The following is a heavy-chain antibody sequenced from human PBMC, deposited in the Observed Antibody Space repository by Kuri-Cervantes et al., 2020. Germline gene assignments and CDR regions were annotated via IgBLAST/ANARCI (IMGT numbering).Heavy chain of an antibody. Sequence: SLKISCVASGFSFDDFAMHWVRQAPGKGLEWVSGISWNSGSIGYVNSVKGRFTVSRDNSRNTLYLQMNSLRPEDTAVYYCATRGTGWQLDYWGQGTLVTVSS. CDR1: GFSFDDFA. V-gene: IGHV3-9*01. D-gene: IGHD6-19*01. CDR3: ATRGTGWQLDY. CDR2: ISWNSGSI. J-gene: IGHJ4*02.